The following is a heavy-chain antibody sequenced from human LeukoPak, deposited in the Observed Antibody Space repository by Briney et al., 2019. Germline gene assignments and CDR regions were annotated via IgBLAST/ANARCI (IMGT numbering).Heavy chain of an antibody. CDR1: GFTFSSYG. D-gene: IGHD1-1*01. V-gene: IGHV3-30*18. J-gene: IGHJ4*02. CDR2: ISYDGSNK. CDR3: AKDTRKVPRYYFDY. Sequence: PGRSLRLSCAASGFTFSSYGMHWVRQAPGKGLEWVAVISYDGSNKYYADSVKGRFTISRDNSKNTLYLQMNSLRAEDTAVYYCAKDTRKVPRYYFDYWGQGTLVTVSS.